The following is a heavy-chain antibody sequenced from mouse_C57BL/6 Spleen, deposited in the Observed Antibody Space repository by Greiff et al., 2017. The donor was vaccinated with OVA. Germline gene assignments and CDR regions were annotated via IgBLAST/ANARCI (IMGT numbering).Heavy chain of an antibody. CDR3: ARDEGYYGYFDV. J-gene: IGHJ1*03. CDR1: GFTFSSYA. D-gene: IGHD2-3*01. V-gene: IGHV5-4*01. Sequence: DVHLVESGGGLVKPGGSLKLSCAASGFTFSSYAMSWVRQTPEKRLEWVATISDGGSYTYYPDNVKGRFTISRDNAKNNLYLQMSHLKSEDTAMYYCARDEGYYGYFDVWGTGTTVTVSS. CDR2: ISDGGSYT.